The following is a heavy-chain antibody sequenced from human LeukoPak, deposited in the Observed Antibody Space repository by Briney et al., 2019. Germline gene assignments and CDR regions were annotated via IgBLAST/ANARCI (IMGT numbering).Heavy chain of an antibody. CDR3: ARDLRRDGYKEYYFDY. CDR2: INPSGGST. V-gene: IGHV1-46*03. J-gene: IGHJ4*02. D-gene: IGHD5-24*01. CDR1: GYTFTSYY. Sequence: GASVKASCKASGYTFTSYYMHWVRQAPGQGLEWMGIINPSGGSTSYAQKFQGRVTMTRDTSTSTVYMELSSLRSEDTAVYYCARDLRRDGYKEYYFDYWGQGTLVTVSS.